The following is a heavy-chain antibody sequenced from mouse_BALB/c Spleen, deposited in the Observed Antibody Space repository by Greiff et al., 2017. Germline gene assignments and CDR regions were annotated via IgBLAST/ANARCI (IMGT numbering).Heavy chain of an antibody. J-gene: IGHJ1*01. Sequence: EVKVEESGPGLVKPSQSLSLTCTVTGYSITSDYAWNWIRQFPGNKLEWMGYISYSGSTSYNPSLKSRISITRDTSKNQFFLQLNSVTTEDTATYYCARYYYGSSYSWYFDVWGAGTTVTVSS. CDR3: ARYYYGSSYSWYFDV. V-gene: IGHV3-2*02. D-gene: IGHD1-1*01. CDR2: ISYSGST. CDR1: GYSITSDYA.